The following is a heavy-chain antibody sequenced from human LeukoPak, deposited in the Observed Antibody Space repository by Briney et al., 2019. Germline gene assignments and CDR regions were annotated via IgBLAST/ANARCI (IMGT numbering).Heavy chain of an antibody. D-gene: IGHD6-13*01. CDR1: GFTFSSYS. Sequence: GGSLRLSCAASGFTFSSYSMNWVRQAPGKELEWVSSISSSSSYIYYADSVKGRFTISRDNAKNSLYLQMNSLRAEDTAVYYCASRYSSSWWNYWGQGTLVTVSS. CDR3: ASRYSSSWWNY. J-gene: IGHJ4*02. V-gene: IGHV3-21*01. CDR2: ISSSSSYI.